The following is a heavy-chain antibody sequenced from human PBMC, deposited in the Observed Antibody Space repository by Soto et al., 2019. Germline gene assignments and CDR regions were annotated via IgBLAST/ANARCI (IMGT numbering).Heavy chain of an antibody. J-gene: IGHJ5*02. V-gene: IGHV4-31*03. CDR1: GVSISSGGYY. CDR2: IYYSGST. D-gene: IGHD5-18*01. Sequence: SETLSLTCTVSGVSISSGGYYWIWIRQHPGKGLEWIGYIYYSGSTYYNPSLKSRVTISVDTSKNQFSLKLSSVTAADTAVYYCARRGYSYGYWFDPWGQGTLVTVSS. CDR3: ARRGYSYGYWFDP.